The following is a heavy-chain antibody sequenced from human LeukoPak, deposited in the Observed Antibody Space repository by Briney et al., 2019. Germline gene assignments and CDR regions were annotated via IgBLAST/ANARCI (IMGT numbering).Heavy chain of an antibody. CDR2: ISGDGGST. CDR1: GFTFDDYA. J-gene: IGHJ6*02. Sequence: GGSLRLSCAVSGFTFDDYAMDWVSHAPGKGREWVSLISGDGGSTYYADSVKGGFTISRDNSKNSLYLQMNSLRTEDTALYYCAKGDTMVRGVIIAGMDVWGQGTTVTVSS. V-gene: IGHV3-43*02. CDR3: AKGDTMVRGVIIAGMDV. D-gene: IGHD3-10*01.